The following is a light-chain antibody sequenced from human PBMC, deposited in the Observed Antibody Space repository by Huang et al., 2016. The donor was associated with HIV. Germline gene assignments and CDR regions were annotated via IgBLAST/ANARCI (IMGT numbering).Light chain of an antibody. V-gene: IGKV2-30*01. CDR3: MQGTHWPPYT. CDR1: QSLEYSDGNTY. J-gene: IGKJ2*01. CDR2: NVF. Sequence: DVVLNQSPLSLPVTLGQSASISCRSSQSLEYSDGNTYLSWFHQRPGQSPRRLIYNVFKRDSGVPDRFSGSGSGTDFTLKISRVEAEDVGIYYCMQGTHWPPYTFGQGTKVDIK.